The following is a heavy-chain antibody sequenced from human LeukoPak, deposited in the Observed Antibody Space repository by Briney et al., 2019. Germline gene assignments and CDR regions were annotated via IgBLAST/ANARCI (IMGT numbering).Heavy chain of an antibody. J-gene: IGHJ3*02. Sequence: GGSLRLSCTASGFTFGDHAMSWFRQAPGKGLEWVGFIRNKAYGGTAEYAASVKGRFTISRDDSKSIAYLQMNGLERGDTAVYYCARESWRGIHGFDIWGQGTMVSVSS. CDR3: ARESWRGIHGFDI. V-gene: IGHV3-49*03. D-gene: IGHD2/OR15-2a*01. CDR1: GFTFGDHA. CDR2: IRNKAYGGTA.